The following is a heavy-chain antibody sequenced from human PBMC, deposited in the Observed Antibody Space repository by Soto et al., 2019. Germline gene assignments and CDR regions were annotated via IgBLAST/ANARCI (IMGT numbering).Heavy chain of an antibody. CDR2: INPNSGGT. V-gene: IGHV1-2*02. D-gene: IGHD6-13*01. J-gene: IGHJ5*02. CDR1: GYTFTGYY. Sequence: ASVKVSCKASGYTFTGYYMHWVRQAPGQGLEWMGWINPNSGGTNYAQKFQGRVTMTRDTSISTAYMELSRLRSDDTAVYYCARTSHGEAAVGFDPWGQGTLVTVSS. CDR3: ARTSHGEAAVGFDP.